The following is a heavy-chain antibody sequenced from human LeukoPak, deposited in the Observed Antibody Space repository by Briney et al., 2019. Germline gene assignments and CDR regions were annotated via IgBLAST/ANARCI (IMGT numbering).Heavy chain of an antibody. Sequence: SVKVSCKASGFTFNNYGFSWVRQAPGQGLEWMGWISAYSGNTRYAQKIQGRVTMTTDTSTTTAYMELRSLTSDDAAVYYCAREEYQLLRGSTYFDYWGQGTLVTVSS. CDR1: GFTFNNYG. V-gene: IGHV1-18*01. D-gene: IGHD2-2*01. J-gene: IGHJ4*02. CDR3: AREEYQLLRGSTYFDY. CDR2: ISAYSGNT.